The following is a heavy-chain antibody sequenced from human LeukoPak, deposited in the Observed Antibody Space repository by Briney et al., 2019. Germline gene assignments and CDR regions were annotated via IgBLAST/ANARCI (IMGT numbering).Heavy chain of an antibody. D-gene: IGHD6-19*01. Sequence: SETLSLTCAVYGGSFSGYYWSWIRQPPGKGLEWIGEINHSGSTNYNPSLKSRVTISVDTSKNQFSLKLSSVTAADTAVYYCARGGWLVRYPSSRVDYWGQRTLVTVSS. J-gene: IGHJ4*02. CDR1: GGSFSGYY. CDR3: ARGGWLVRYPSSRVDY. V-gene: IGHV4-34*01. CDR2: INHSGST.